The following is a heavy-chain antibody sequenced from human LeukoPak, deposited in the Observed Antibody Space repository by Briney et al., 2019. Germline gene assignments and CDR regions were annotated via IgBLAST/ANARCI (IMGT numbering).Heavy chain of an antibody. CDR1: GFTFSSYA. D-gene: IGHD1-26*01. J-gene: IGHJ3*02. CDR3: AKDREWGLPPHALDI. Sequence: GGSLRLSWAASGFTFSSYAMSWVRQPAGKGLGWLSAISGSGGSTYYADSVKGRFTTSRDNSKNTLYLQMNSLRAEDTAVYYCAKDREWGLPPHALDIWGQGTMVTVSS. V-gene: IGHV3-23*01. CDR2: ISGSGGST.